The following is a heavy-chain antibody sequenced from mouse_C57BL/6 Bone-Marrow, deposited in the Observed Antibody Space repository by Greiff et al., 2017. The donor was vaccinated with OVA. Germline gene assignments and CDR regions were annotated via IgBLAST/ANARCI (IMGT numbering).Heavy chain of an antibody. CDR3: ASQGTAPFDY. V-gene: IGHV5-17*01. CDR1: GFTFSDYG. CDR2: ISSGSSTI. Sequence: EVQVVESGGGLVKPGGSLKLSCAASGFTFSDYGMHWVRQAPEKGLEWVAYISSGSSTIYYADTVKGRFTISRDNAKNTLFLQMTSLRSEDTAMYYCASQGTAPFDYWGQGTTLTVSS. D-gene: IGHD3-3*01. J-gene: IGHJ2*01.